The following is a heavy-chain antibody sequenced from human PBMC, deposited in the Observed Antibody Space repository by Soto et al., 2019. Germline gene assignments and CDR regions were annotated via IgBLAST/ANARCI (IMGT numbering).Heavy chain of an antibody. CDR1: GFTFSGHT. V-gene: IGHV3-21*01. J-gene: IGHJ4*02. CDR3: ARCMGFDGSGYAFFDS. CDR2: VSSSSSYI. D-gene: IGHD3-10*01. Sequence: EVQLVESGGGLVKPGGSLRLSCAASGFTFSGHTINWVRQAPGKGLEWVSSVSSSSSYIYYADSVKGRFTVSRDNAEKSLYLQMNSLRAEDTAIHYCARCMGFDGSGYAFFDSWGQGTLVTVSS.